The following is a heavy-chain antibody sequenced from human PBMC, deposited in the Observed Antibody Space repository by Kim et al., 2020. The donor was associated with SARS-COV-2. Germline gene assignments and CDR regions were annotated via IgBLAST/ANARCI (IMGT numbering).Heavy chain of an antibody. J-gene: IGHJ4*02. CDR1: GFTFSSYS. CDR3: ARGEHFDWSRPFDY. V-gene: IGHV3-21*04. Sequence: GGSLRLSCAASGFTFSSYSMNWVRQAPGKGLEWVSSISSSSSYIYYADSVKGRFTISRDNAKNSLYLQMNSLRAEDTAVYYCARGEHFDWSRPFDYWGQGTLVTVSS. D-gene: IGHD3-9*01. CDR2: ISSSSSYI.